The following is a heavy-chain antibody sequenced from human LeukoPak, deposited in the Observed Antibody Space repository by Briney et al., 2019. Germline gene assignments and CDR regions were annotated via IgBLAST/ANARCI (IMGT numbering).Heavy chain of an antibody. CDR2: TYPGDSDT. Sequence: VEPLKISCKGSGYRFTSNWIAWVRQMPGKGLEWMGITYPGDSDTTYSPSFQGQVTISADKSISTAYLQWSSLRASDTAMYYCAYGKYYFDYWGQGTLVTVTS. D-gene: IGHD4-17*01. J-gene: IGHJ4*02. V-gene: IGHV5-51*01. CDR1: GYRFTSNW. CDR3: AYGKYYFDY.